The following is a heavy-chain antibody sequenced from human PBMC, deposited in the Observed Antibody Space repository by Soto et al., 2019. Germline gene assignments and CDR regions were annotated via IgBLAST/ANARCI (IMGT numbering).Heavy chain of an antibody. CDR3: ARAFGGSYDY. CDR1: GLTVSSYY. D-gene: IGHD1-26*01. CDR2: IYSSGPT. J-gene: IGHJ4*02. Sequence: ESLRHSCSASGLTVSSYYMNWVRLVPEKGLEWVSVIYSSGPTFYADSVRGRFTISRDNSKNTLYLQMNSLRVEDTAVYDCARAFGGSYDYWGKRAPVTVSS. V-gene: IGHV3-53*01.